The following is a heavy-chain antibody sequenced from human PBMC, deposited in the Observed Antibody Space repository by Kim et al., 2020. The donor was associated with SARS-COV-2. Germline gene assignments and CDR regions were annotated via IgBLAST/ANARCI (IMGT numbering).Heavy chain of an antibody. CDR2: IYHSGST. J-gene: IGHJ6*04. V-gene: IGHV4-4*02. CDR3: ARDWGYSYEGGYYDSSGHGMDV. CDR1: GRSISSSNW. D-gene: IGHD3-22*01. Sequence: SETLSLTCAVSGRSISSSNWWSWVRQPPGKGLEWIGEIYHSGSTNYNPSLKSRVTISVDKSKNQFSLKLSSVTAPDTAVYYCARDWGYSYEGGYYDSSGHGMDVWGEGTKVTVSS.